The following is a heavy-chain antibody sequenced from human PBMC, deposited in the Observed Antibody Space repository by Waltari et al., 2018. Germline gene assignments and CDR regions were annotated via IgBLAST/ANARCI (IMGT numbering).Heavy chain of an antibody. Sequence: QVQLQESGPGLVKPSDTLSLTCAVSGSSISSSNWWGWIRQPPGKGLEWIGYIYYSGSTNYNPSLKSRVTMSVDTSKNQFSLKLSSVTALDTAVYYCASFIVATGYDAFDIWGQGTMVTVSS. D-gene: IGHD5-12*01. V-gene: IGHV4-28*06. J-gene: IGHJ3*02. CDR1: GSSISSSNW. CDR3: ASFIVATGYDAFDI. CDR2: IYYSGST.